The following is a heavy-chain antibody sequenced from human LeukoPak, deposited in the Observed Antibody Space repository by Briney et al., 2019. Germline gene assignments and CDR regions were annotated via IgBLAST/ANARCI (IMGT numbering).Heavy chain of an antibody. J-gene: IGHJ4*02. V-gene: IGHV4-34*01. Sequence: PSETLSLTCAVYGGSFSGYYWSWIRQPPGKGLEWIGEINHSGSTNYNPSLKSRVTISVDTSKNQFSLKLSSVTTADTAVYYCARAVIWSGYYVWGQGTLVTVSS. CDR2: INHSGST. D-gene: IGHD3-3*01. CDR1: GGSFSGYY. CDR3: ARAVIWSGYYV.